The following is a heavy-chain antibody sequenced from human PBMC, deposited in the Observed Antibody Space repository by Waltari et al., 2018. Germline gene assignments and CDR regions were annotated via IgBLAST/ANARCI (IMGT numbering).Heavy chain of an antibody. D-gene: IGHD3-3*01. CDR1: GYSFTSYW. CDR3: ARYGHYDFWSGHFDY. J-gene: IGHJ4*02. CDR2: IYPGDSDT. Sequence: EVQLVQSGAEVKQPGASLKISCTGSGYSFTSYWIGWVRQMPGKGLEWMGIIYPGDSDTRYSPSFQGQVTISADKSISTAYLQWSSLKASDTAMYYCARYGHYDFWSGHFDYWGQGTLVTVSS. V-gene: IGHV5-51*03.